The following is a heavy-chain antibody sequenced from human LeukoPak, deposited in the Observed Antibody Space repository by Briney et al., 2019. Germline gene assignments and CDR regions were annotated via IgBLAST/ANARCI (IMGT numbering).Heavy chain of an antibody. CDR2: IYYSGST. Sequence: SETLSLTCTVSGGSISSGGYYWSWICQHPGKGLEWIGYIYYSGSTYYNPSLKSRVTISVDTSKNQFSLKLSSVTAADTAVYYCARGPTILPPDYYFDYWGQGTLVTVSS. CDR1: GGSISSGGYY. V-gene: IGHV4-31*03. D-gene: IGHD3-3*01. J-gene: IGHJ4*02. CDR3: ARGPTILPPDYYFDY.